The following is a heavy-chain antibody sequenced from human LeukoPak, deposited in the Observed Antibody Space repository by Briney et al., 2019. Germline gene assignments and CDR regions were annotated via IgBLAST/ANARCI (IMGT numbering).Heavy chain of an antibody. D-gene: IGHD3-22*01. V-gene: IGHV4-39*01. CDR3: ARPNDSSGFDY. CDR1: GGSISSSSYY. J-gene: IGHJ4*02. CDR2: IYYSGST. Sequence: SQTLSLTCTVSGGSISSSSYYWGWIRQPPGKGLEWIGSIYYSGSTYYNPSLKSRVTISVDTSKNQFSLKLSSVTAADTAVYYCARPNDSSGFDYWGQGTLVTVSS.